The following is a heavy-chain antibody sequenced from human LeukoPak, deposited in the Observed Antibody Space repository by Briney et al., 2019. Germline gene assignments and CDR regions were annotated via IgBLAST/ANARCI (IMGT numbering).Heavy chain of an antibody. CDR3: AAPGASGFVGNFWSGPLDY. J-gene: IGHJ4*02. Sequence: ASVKVSCKASGYTFTSHYMHWVRQAPGQGLEWMGIINPSAGSTSYPQKFQGGVTMTRDTSTSTVYMELSSLRSDDTAVYYCAAPGASGFVGNFWSGPLDYWGQGTLVTVSS. CDR1: GYTFTSHY. CDR2: INPSAGST. D-gene: IGHD3-3*01. V-gene: IGHV1-46*01.